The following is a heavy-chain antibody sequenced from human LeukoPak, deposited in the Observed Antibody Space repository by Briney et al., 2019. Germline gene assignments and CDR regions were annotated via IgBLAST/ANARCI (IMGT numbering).Heavy chain of an antibody. Sequence: SETLSLTCTVSGGSISSSSYYWGWIRQPPGKGLEWIGSIYYSGSTYYNPSLKSRVTISVDTSKNQFSLKLSSVTAADTAVYYCARLGDLYFFDYWGQGTLVTVSS. CDR3: ARLGDLYFFDY. CDR2: IYYSGST. V-gene: IGHV4-39*01. D-gene: IGHD3-10*01. CDR1: GGSISSSSYY. J-gene: IGHJ4*02.